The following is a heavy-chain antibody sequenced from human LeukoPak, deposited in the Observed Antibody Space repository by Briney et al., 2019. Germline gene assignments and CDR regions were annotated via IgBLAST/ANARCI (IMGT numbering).Heavy chain of an antibody. J-gene: IGHJ4*02. CDR3: ARSLRDTSSTAGYDS. Sequence: SETLSLTXNVSGYSISSGHYWAWIRQPPGKGLEWIGSISYRGDTYYNPSLKSRVTMSVDSSKSQLSLKVRSVTAADTAVYFCARSLRDTSSTAGYDSWGQGTLVTVSS. V-gene: IGHV4-38-2*02. CDR2: ISYRGDT. D-gene: IGHD2-2*01. CDR1: GYSISSGHY.